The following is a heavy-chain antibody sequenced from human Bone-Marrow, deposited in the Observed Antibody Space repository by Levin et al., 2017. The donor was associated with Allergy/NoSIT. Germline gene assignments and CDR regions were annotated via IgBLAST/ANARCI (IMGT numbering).Heavy chain of an antibody. CDR3: AKRTYYYGSGGWLDP. V-gene: IGHV4-59*08. CDR2: ISYIGTT. D-gene: IGHD3-10*01. J-gene: IGHJ5*02. Sequence: SETLSLTCTVSGGSLSSDFWNWIRQPPGRGLEWVGSISYIGTTTYNPSLKSRVTISLDTSKSQFSLRLSSVTAADTAVYYCAKRTYYYGSGGWLDPWGQGTLVTVSS. CDR1: GGSLSSDF.